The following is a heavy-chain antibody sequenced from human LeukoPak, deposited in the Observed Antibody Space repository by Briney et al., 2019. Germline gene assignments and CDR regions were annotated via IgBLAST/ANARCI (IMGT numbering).Heavy chain of an antibody. V-gene: IGHV4-59*08. CDR3: ARFGVSSWYREDY. CDR2: IYYSGST. CDR1: GGSISSYY. D-gene: IGHD6-13*01. Sequence: KPSETLSLTCTVSGGSISSYYWSWIRQPPGKGLEWIGYIYYSGSTNYNPSLKSRVTISVDTSKNQFSLKLSSVTAADTAVYYCARFGVSSWYREDYWGQGTLVTVSS. J-gene: IGHJ4*02.